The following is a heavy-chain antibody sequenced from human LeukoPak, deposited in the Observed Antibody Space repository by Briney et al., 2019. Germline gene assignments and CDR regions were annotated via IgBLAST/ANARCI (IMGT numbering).Heavy chain of an antibody. J-gene: IGHJ4*02. D-gene: IGHD3-16*01. Sequence: SETLSLTCNVSGYSISSGYYWAWIRQAPGKGLEWIGSIYHSGYTHYNPSLKGRFTISVDTSKNHFSLKLSSVAAPDTAIYYCARDMNPTHYFDYWGQGTLVTVSS. CDR3: ARDMNPTHYFDY. CDR2: IYHSGYT. CDR1: GYSISSGYY. V-gene: IGHV4-38-2*02.